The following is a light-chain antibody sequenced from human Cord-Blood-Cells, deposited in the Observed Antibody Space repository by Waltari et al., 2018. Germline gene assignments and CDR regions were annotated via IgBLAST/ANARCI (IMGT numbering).Light chain of an antibody. CDR1: QGISSY. CDR3: QQLNSYPLT. J-gene: IGKJ3*01. Sequence: DIQLTQSPPLLSPPVGDTDTFTCRASQGISSYLAWYQQKPGKAPKLLIYAASTLQSGVPSRFSGSGSGTEFTLTISSLQPEDFATYYCQQLNSYPLTFGPGTKVDIK. V-gene: IGKV1-9*01. CDR2: AAS.